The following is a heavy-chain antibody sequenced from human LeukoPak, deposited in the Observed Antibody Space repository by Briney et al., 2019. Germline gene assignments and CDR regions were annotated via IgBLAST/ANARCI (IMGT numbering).Heavy chain of an antibody. D-gene: IGHD6-6*01. CDR1: GFTFSSYG. Sequence: GRSLRLSCAASGFTFSSYGMHWVRQAPGKGLEWVAVISYDGSSKYYADSVKGRFTISRDNSKNTLYLQMNSLRAEDTAVYYCAKDDGSSSKDYWGQGTLVTVSS. J-gene: IGHJ4*02. CDR2: ISYDGSSK. CDR3: AKDDGSSSKDY. V-gene: IGHV3-30*18.